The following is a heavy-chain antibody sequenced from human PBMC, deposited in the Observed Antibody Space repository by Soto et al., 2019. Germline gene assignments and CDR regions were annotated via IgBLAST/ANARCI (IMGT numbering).Heavy chain of an antibody. CDR2: ITSGGST. V-gene: IGHV3-23*01. D-gene: IGHD3-10*01. J-gene: IGHJ4*02. CDR1: GFTFTNYA. Sequence: SGFTFTNYAMSWVRQAPGKGLEWVATITSGGSTYYADSVKGRFTISRDNSKNTLYLQMNSLRAEDTAVYYCAKDPGEDTYYFDYWGQGTLVTVSS. CDR3: AKDPGEDTYYFDY.